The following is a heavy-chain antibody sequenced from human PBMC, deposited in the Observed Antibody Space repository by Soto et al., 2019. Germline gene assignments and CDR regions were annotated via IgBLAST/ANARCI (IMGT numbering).Heavy chain of an antibody. V-gene: IGHV5-51*01. CDR3: ATASDWAFDY. CDR1: GYSFINYW. D-gene: IGHD3-9*01. J-gene: IGHJ4*02. CDR2: IYPGDSDT. Sequence: PGESLKISCKASGYSFINYWIGWVRQMPGKGLEWMGIIYPGDSDTRYSPSFQGQVTISADESISTAYLQWSSLKASDTAMYYCATASDWAFDYWGQGTVVTVSS.